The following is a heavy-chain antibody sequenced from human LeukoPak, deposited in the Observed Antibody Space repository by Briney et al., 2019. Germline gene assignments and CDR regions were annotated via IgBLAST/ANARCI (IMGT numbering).Heavy chain of an antibody. D-gene: IGHD4-17*01. CDR1: GGSFSGYH. Sequence: SETLSLTCAVYGGSFSGYHWSWIRQPPGKGLEWIGEINHSGSTNYNPSLKSRVTISVDTSKNQFSLKLSSVTAADTAVYYCARLPRPDDYGDYIVGYWGQGTLVTVSS. J-gene: IGHJ4*02. CDR3: ARLPRPDDYGDYIVGY. V-gene: IGHV4-34*01. CDR2: INHSGST.